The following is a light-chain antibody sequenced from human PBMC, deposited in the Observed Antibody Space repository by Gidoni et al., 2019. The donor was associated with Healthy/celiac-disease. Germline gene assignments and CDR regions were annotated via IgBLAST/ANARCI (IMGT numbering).Light chain of an antibody. J-gene: IGKJ4*01. Sequence: EMVLTQSPGTLSLSPGERATLSCRASQSVSSSYLAWYQQKPGQAPSLLIYGASSRATGIPDRFISSVAWTVFTLTISSLEPDDFSVCYCQQYGSSPSLTFXGXTKVEIK. CDR3: QQYGSSPSLT. CDR2: GAS. V-gene: IGKV3-20*01. CDR1: QSVSSSY.